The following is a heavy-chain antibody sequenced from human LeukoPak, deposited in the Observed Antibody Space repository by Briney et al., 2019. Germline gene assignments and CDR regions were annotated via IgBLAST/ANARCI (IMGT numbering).Heavy chain of an antibody. CDR2: IYYSGST. J-gene: IGHJ4*02. CDR3: ARFDYGGNSWFDY. CDR1: GGSISSSSYY. D-gene: IGHD4-23*01. Sequence: SETLSLTCTVSGGSISSSSYYWGWIRQPPGKGLEWIGSIYYSGSTYYNPSLKSRVTISVDTSKNQFSLKLSSVTAADTAVYYCARFDYGGNSWFDYWGQGTLVTVSS. V-gene: IGHV4-39*01.